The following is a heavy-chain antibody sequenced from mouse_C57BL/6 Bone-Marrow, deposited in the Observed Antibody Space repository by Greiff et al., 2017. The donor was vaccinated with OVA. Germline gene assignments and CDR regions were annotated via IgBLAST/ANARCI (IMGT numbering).Heavy chain of an antibody. V-gene: IGHV1-55*01. D-gene: IGHD2-3*01. Sequence: VQLQQPGAELVKPGASVKMSCKASGYTFTSYWITWVKQRPGQGLEWIGDIYPGSGSTNYNEKFKSKATLTVDTSSSTAYMQLSSLTSEDSAVYYCARLDEGYYEDYAMDYWGQGTSVTVSS. J-gene: IGHJ4*01. CDR3: ARLDEGYYEDYAMDY. CDR1: GYTFTSYW. CDR2: IYPGSGST.